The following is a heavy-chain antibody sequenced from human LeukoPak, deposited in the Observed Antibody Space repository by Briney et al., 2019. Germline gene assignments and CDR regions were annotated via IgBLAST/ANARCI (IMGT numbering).Heavy chain of an antibody. J-gene: IGHJ6*03. CDR2: ISGSGGST. V-gene: IGHV3-23*01. Sequence: GGTLRLSCAASGFTFSSYGMSWVRQAPGKGLEWVSAISGSGGSTYYADSVKGRFTISRDNSKNTLYLQMNSLRAEDTAVYYCANTGYCSSTSCFFKPDYYYYYMDVWGKGTTVTVSS. CDR3: ANTGYCSSTSCFFKPDYYYYYMDV. CDR1: GFTFSSYG. D-gene: IGHD2-2*01.